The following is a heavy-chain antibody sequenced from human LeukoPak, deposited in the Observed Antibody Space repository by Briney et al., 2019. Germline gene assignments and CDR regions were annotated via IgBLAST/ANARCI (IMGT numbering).Heavy chain of an antibody. J-gene: IGHJ6*02. CDR1: GFTFDDYA. D-gene: IGHD3-9*01. Sequence: GGSLRLSCAASGFTFDDYAMHWVRQAPGKGLEWVSLISWDGGSTYYADSVKGRFTISRDNSKNSLYLQMNSLRAEDTALYYCAKDMSPLRYFDWFQDAYGMDVRGQGTTVTVSS. CDR2: ISWDGGST. CDR3: AKDMSPLRYFDWFQDAYGMDV. V-gene: IGHV3-43D*03.